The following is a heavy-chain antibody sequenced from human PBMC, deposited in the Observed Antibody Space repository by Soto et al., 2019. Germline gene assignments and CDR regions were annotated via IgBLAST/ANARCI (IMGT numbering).Heavy chain of an antibody. CDR2: TYITGDS. D-gene: IGHD3-3*01. V-gene: IGHV4-4*07. CDR3: ARDMRVFGGMDV. J-gene: IGHJ6*02. CDR1: GGSITRYY. Sequence: SETLSRTCTISGGSITRYYWSWIRQPAGKGLEWIGRTYITGDSNYSPSLKSRVTMSLDTSKNQFSLKLSSATAADTAVYYCARDMRVFGGMDVWGRGTTVTVSS.